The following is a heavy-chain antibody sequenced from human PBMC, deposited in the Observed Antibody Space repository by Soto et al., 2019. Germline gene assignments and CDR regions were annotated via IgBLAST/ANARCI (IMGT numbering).Heavy chain of an antibody. CDR2: ISSSGTSI. CDR1: RFTFSRYE. Sequence: EVQLVESGGGLVQPGGSLRLSCAASRFTFSRYEMNWVRQAPGKGLEWVASISSSGTSIYYADSVKGRFSISRDNDKNSVYLAMNSLRVEDPAVYYCARGCSSASCYYYWGQGTLVTVSS. V-gene: IGHV3-48*03. J-gene: IGHJ4*02. CDR3: ARGCSSASCYYY. D-gene: IGHD2-2*01.